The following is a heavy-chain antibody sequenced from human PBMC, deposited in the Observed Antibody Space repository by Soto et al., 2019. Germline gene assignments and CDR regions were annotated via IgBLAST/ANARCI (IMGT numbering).Heavy chain of an antibody. Sequence: SETLSLTCTVSGGSISSSSYYWGWIRQPPGKGLEWIGSIYYSGSTYYNPSLKSRVTISVDTSKNQFSLKLSSVAAADTAVYYCARPSSSWYGFDYWGQGTLVTVSS. J-gene: IGHJ4*02. D-gene: IGHD6-13*01. CDR3: ARPSSSWYGFDY. V-gene: IGHV4-39*01. CDR1: GGSISSSSYY. CDR2: IYYSGST.